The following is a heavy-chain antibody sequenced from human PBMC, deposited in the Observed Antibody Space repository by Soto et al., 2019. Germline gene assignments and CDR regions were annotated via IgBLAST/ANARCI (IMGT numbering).Heavy chain of an antibody. D-gene: IGHD1-26*01. CDR1: GYTFTSYG. CDR2: INPYNGNT. Sequence: QVQLVQSGAEVKKPGASVKVSCKASGYTFTSYGISWVRQAPGQGLEWMGWINPYNGNTNYAQKLQGRVTMTTDTSASTVYMELRSLRSDDSVVYYCVRDPVGGNWFDPWGQGTLVNVSS. J-gene: IGHJ5*02. V-gene: IGHV1-18*01. CDR3: VRDPVGGNWFDP.